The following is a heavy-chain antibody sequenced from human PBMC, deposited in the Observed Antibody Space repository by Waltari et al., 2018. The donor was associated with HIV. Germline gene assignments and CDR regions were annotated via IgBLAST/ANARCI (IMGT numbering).Heavy chain of an antibody. V-gene: IGHV3-33*01. Sequence: QVQLVESGGGVVQPAKSLRLSCAASGFTVNNYGMVWVRQAPGKGLEGVAVIWYDGSKKYYADSVKGRFTISKDNSKNTLHLQMNSLRAEDTAVYYCARVTGNTEGSWFDPWGQGTLVTVSS. CDR3: ARVTGNTEGSWFDP. CDR2: IWYDGSKK. CDR1: GFTVNNYG. J-gene: IGHJ5*02. D-gene: IGHD1-7*01.